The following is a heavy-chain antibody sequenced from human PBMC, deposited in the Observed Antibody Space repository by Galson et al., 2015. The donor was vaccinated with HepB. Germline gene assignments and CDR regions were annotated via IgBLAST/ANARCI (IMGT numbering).Heavy chain of an antibody. CDR3: ARGVGYRGAFDI. V-gene: IGHV4-31*03. CDR1: GGSISSGGYY. CDR2: IYYSGST. Sequence: TLSLTCTVSGGSISSGGYYWSWIRQHPGKGLEWIGYIYYSGSTYYNPSLKSRVTISVDTSKNQFSLKLSSVTAADTAVYYCARGVGYRGAFDIWGQGTMVTVSS. J-gene: IGHJ3*02. D-gene: IGHD1-26*01.